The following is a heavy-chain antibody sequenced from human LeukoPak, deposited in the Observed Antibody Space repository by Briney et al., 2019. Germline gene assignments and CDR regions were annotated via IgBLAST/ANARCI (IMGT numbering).Heavy chain of an antibody. Sequence: GGSLRLSCAASGFTFSSYGMHWVRQAPGKGLEWVAVISDDGRHNYYADSVKGRFTISRDDSKSTLYLQMNSLRDDDSAAYFCARVYLERLTAGYIDHWGQGTQVTVSP. J-gene: IGHJ4*02. CDR1: GFTFSSYG. CDR2: ISDDGRHN. CDR3: ARVYLERLTAGYIDH. D-gene: IGHD2-8*01. V-gene: IGHV3-30*19.